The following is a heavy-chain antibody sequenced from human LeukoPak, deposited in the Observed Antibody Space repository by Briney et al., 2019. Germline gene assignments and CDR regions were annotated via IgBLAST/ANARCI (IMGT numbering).Heavy chain of an antibody. CDR1: GFTFSNAW. J-gene: IGHJ4*02. Sequence: GGSLRLSCAASGFTFSNAWMSWVRQAPGKGLEWVGRIKSKTDGGTTDYAAPVKGRFTISRDDSKNTLYLQMDTLRAEDTAVYYCARVGKNGWDSDHWGQGTLVTVSS. CDR3: ARVGKNGWDSDH. CDR2: IKSKTDGGTT. V-gene: IGHV3-15*01. D-gene: IGHD6-19*01.